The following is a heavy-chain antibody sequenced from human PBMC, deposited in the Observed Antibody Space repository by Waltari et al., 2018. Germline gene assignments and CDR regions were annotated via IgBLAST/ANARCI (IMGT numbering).Heavy chain of an antibody. CDR3: AKEDGWYSYYYYGMDV. CDR1: GFPFSSYG. CDR2: ISYDGSNK. Sequence: QVQLVESGGGVVQPGRSLRLSCAASGFPFSSYGMHWVRQAPGKGLEWVAVISYDGSNKYYADSVKGRFTISRDNSKNTLYLQMNSLRAEDTAVYYCAKEDGWYSYYYYGMDVWGQGTTVTVSS. V-gene: IGHV3-30*18. J-gene: IGHJ6*02. D-gene: IGHD6-19*01.